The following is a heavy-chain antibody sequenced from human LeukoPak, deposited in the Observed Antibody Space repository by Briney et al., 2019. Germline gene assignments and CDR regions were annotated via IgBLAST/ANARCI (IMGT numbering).Heavy chain of an antibody. CDR1: GFTFSSYE. CDR2: ITSSGGTT. D-gene: IGHD3-10*01. V-gene: IGHV3-48*03. Sequence: GGSLRLSCAASGFTFSSYEMNWVRQAPGKGLEWVSYITSSGGTTSYADSVKGRFTISRDNSRNALYLQMNSLRAEDTAVYYCAKRMSWQTFDFWGQGTLVTVSS. CDR3: AKRMSWQTFDF. J-gene: IGHJ4*02.